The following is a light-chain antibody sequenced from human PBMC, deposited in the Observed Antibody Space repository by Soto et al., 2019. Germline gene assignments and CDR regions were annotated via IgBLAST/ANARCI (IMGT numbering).Light chain of an antibody. V-gene: IGKV1-39*01. CDR2: AAS. Sequence: DIQMTQSPSSLSASVGDRVTITCRASQRISRYLNWYQQKPGKAPKLLIYAASILQSGVPSSFSGSGSGTDFTLTISRLQPEDVATYYCQQSHSTPRTFGQGTKVEIK. CDR1: QRISRY. CDR3: QQSHSTPRT. J-gene: IGKJ1*01.